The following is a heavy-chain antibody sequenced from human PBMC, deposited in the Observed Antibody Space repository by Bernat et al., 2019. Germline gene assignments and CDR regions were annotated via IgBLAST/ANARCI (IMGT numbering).Heavy chain of an antibody. CDR1: GFTFGTYV. J-gene: IGHJ4*03. CDR2: ISFDGSNK. V-gene: IGHV3-30*18. CDR3: AKAGYCSGSTCYDYSYF. Sequence: QVQLVESGGGVVQPGRSLRLSCAASGFTFGTYVMHWVRLAPCHGLDCVAVISFDGSNKDYEERGKGRVNISRDKAKKKLYMKRNNMRGEETVVYYCAKAGYCSGSTCYDYSYF. D-gene: IGHD2-15*01.